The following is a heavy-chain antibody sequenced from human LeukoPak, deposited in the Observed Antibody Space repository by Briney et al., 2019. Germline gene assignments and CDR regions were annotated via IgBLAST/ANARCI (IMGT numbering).Heavy chain of an antibody. V-gene: IGHV3-48*03. D-gene: IGHD3-10*02. Sequence: GGSLRLSCAASGFTFRRYGMNGVRHAPEEGVECVSYISSRGSTIYYALPVKGRFTISRDNAKNSLYLQMNIRRADATAIFYCAELGIIMIGGVWGKGTTVTISS. CDR1: GFTFRRYG. CDR2: ISSRGSTI. CDR3: AELGIIMIGGV. J-gene: IGHJ6*04.